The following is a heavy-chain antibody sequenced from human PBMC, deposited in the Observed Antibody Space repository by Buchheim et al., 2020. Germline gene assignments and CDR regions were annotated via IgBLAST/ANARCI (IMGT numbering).Heavy chain of an antibody. Sequence: QVQLVESGGGLVKPGGSLRLSCAASGFTFSDYYMSWIRQAPGKGLEWVSYISSSSSTTNYADSVKGRFTISRDNAKNSLYLQMKKLRAEDTAVYYCARDRDCSSTSCPLNGIEVWGQGTT. J-gene: IGHJ6*02. D-gene: IGHD2-2*01. CDR1: GFTFSDYY. CDR2: ISSSSSTT. V-gene: IGHV3-11*06. CDR3: ARDRDCSSTSCPLNGIEV.